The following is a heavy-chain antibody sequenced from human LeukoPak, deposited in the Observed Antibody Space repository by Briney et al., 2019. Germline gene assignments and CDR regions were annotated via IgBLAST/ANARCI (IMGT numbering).Heavy chain of an antibody. CDR3: ARVPYFDWLPPNY. D-gene: IGHD3-9*01. CDR2: IYYSGST. Sequence: SETLSLTCTVSGGSISSSSYYWGWIRQPPGKGLEWIGSIYYSGSTYYNPSLKSRVTISVDTSKNQFSLRLSSVTAADTAVYYCARVPYFDWLPPNYWGQGTLVTVSS. J-gene: IGHJ4*02. CDR1: GGSISSSSYY. V-gene: IGHV4-39*07.